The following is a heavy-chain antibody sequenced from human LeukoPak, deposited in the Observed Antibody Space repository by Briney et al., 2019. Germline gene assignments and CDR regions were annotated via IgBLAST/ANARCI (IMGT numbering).Heavy chain of an antibody. J-gene: IGHJ6*03. CDR2: IYTSGST. CDR1: GGSISSGSYY. CDR3: ARDANYDSSGYWSDYYYYMDV. V-gene: IGHV4-61*02. Sequence: SETLSLTCTVSGGSISSGSYYWSWIRQPAGKGLEWIGRIYTSGSTNYNPSLKSRVTISVDTSKNQFSLKLSSVTAADTAVYYCARDANYDSSGYWSDYYYYMDVWGKGTTVTVSS. D-gene: IGHD3-22*01.